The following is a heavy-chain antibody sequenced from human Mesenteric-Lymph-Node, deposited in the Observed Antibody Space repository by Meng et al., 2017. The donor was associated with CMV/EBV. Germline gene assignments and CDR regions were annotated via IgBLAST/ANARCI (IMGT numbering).Heavy chain of an antibody. D-gene: IGHD3-9*01. CDR1: GGSISSSSYY. CDR2: IYYTGSP. J-gene: IGHJ6*02. Sequence: SETLSLTCTVSGGSISSSSYYWSWIRQPSGKGLEWIGYIYYTGSPTYNPSLESRVTISLDTSKSQFSLHLNSVTAADTAVYYCARSAVILNYYYFYAMDVWGQGTTVTVSS. V-gene: IGHV4-61*01. CDR3: ARSAVILNYYYFYAMDV.